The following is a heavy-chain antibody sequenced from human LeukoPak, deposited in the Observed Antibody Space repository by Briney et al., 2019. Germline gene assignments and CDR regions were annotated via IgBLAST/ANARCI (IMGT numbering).Heavy chain of an antibody. CDR2: INPSGGST. V-gene: IGHV1-46*01. D-gene: IGHD3-22*01. CDR1: GYTFTSYY. J-gene: IGHJ5*02. CDR3: ARDQLYYYDSSGYYYNWFDP. Sequence: ASVNVSCKASGYTFTSYYMHWVRQAPGQGLEWMGIINPSGGSTSYAQKFQGRVTITRDTSTSTVYMELSSLRSEDTAVYYCARDQLYYYDSSGYYYNWFDPWGQGTLVTVSS.